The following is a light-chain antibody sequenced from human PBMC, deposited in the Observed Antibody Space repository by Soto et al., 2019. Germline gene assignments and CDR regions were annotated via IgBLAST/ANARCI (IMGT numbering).Light chain of an antibody. Sequence: QSALTQPPSASGYPGLSVTISCSGTDNNVGSYDFVSWYQQHPGTPPKLLNYEGRKRPSGVPDRFSASKSGNTASLTVSGFQGEDEADYYCMSDRGGSRVAFGGGTKLTVL. J-gene: IGLJ2*01. CDR2: EGR. V-gene: IGLV2-8*01. CDR3: MSDRGGSRVA. CDR1: DNNVGSYDF.